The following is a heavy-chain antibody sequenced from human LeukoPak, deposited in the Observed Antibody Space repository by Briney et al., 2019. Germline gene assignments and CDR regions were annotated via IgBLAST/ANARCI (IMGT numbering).Heavy chain of an antibody. V-gene: IGHV4-4*02. J-gene: IGHJ4*02. D-gene: IGHD3-22*01. CDR3: ARNAGYSDLNY. CDR1: GDSFSSNNY. CDR2: IHRSGAT. Sequence: PSETLSLTCTVSGDSFSSNNYWTWVRQPPGKGLEWIGEIHRSGATNYNPSLRSRVTVSLDKSKNQFSLRLNSVTAADTAIYYCARNAGYSDLNYWGQGVLVTVSS.